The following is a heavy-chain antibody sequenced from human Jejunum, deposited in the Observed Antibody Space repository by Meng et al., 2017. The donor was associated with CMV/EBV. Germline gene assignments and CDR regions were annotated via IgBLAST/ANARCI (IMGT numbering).Heavy chain of an antibody. D-gene: IGHD4-11*01. CDR3: ARSIYSNTFDF. Sequence: VSGGSTSSRTYDLGWIRQAPGKGLEWIGNMYDTGNIYYNPSFRSRATISVGASKNQFSLRLTAVTTADTAVYYCARSIYSNTFDFWGQGTLVTVSS. V-gene: IGHV4-39*07. J-gene: IGHJ4*02. CDR2: MYDTGNI. CDR1: GGSTSSRTYD.